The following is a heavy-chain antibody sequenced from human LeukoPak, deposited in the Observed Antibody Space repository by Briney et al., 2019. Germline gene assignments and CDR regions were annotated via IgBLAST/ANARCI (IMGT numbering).Heavy chain of an antibody. J-gene: IGHJ3*02. D-gene: IGHD5-12*01. CDR1: GGSISSGGYY. CDR2: IYHSGST. Sequence: SETLSLTCTVSGGSISSGGYYWSWIRQPPGKGLEWIGYIYHSGSTYYNPSLKSRVTISVDRSKNQFSLKLSSVTAADTAVYYCARDRRRYSGYADAFDIWGQGTMVTVSS. V-gene: IGHV4-30-2*01. CDR3: ARDRRRYSGYADAFDI.